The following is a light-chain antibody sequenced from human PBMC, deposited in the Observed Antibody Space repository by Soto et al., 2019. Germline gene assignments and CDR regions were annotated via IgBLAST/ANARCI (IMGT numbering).Light chain of an antibody. V-gene: IGKV3D-15*01. CDR3: QQYKNGPLT. J-gene: IGKJ4*02. CDR1: QRVXSRS. Sequence: IELTQRSGTVSLSPGDRSSLSRRAGQRVXSRSLAWYKQKPGQAPRLRXDAASTMATGSPARCSGSASATELTLTISSLLSEDFAVYYFQQYKNGPLTFGGGTKVDIK. CDR2: AAS.